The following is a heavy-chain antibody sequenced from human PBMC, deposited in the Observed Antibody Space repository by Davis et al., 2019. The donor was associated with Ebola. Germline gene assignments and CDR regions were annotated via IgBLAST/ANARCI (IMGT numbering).Heavy chain of an antibody. Sequence: GSLRLSCTVSGGSISSSSYYWGWIRQPPGKGLEWIGSIYYSGSTYYNPSLKSRVTISVDTSKNQFSLKLSSVTAADTAVYYCARFPGRGYYYYGMDVWGQGTTVTVSS. D-gene: IGHD1-14*01. V-gene: IGHV4-39*07. CDR2: IYYSGST. J-gene: IGHJ6*02. CDR1: GGSISSSSYY. CDR3: ARFPGRGYYYYGMDV.